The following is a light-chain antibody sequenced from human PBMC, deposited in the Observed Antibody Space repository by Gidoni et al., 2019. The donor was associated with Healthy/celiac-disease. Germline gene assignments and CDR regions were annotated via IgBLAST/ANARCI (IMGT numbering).Light chain of an antibody. Sequence: IVLTQSPGTPSVSPGERATLSCRASQSVSSSYLAWYQQTPGQATRLIIYGASSRATGIPDRFSGSGSGTDFTLIISRLEPEDFAVYYCQQYGSSPSLTFGGGTKVEIK. J-gene: IGKJ4*01. CDR3: QQYGSSPSLT. V-gene: IGKV3-20*01. CDR1: QSVSSSY. CDR2: GAS.